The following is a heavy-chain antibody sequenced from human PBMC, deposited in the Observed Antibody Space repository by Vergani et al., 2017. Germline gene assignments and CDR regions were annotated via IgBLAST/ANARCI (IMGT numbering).Heavy chain of an antibody. CDR3: ARTTMIXVRGDPITSYFDS. J-gene: IGHJ4*02. Sequence: QVTLRESGPALVKPTQTLILTCPFSGFSLTASGMCVTWIRQSPGKALEWLARIDWDDDKFYSTSLKSRLTISKDTSKNQVVLQMTNMDPFDTATYYCARTTMIXVRGDPITSYFDSWGQGTLVTVSS. CDR2: IDWDDDK. V-gene: IGHV2-70*17. D-gene: IGHD3-10*01. CDR1: GFSLTASGMC.